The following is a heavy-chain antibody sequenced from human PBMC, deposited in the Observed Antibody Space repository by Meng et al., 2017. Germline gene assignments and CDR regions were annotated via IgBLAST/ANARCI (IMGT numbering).Heavy chain of an antibody. Sequence: GQPVRSGAEGKKPGASVKVSCKASGYTFTGYYMHWVRQAPGQGLEWMGRINPNSGNTGYAQKFQGRVTMTRNTPISTAYMELSSLRSEDTAVYYCARQYSSSWYWFDPWGQGTLVTVSS. CDR2: INPNSGNT. CDR3: ARQYSSSWYWFDP. J-gene: IGHJ5*02. V-gene: IGHV1-8*02. D-gene: IGHD6-13*01. CDR1: GYTFTGYY.